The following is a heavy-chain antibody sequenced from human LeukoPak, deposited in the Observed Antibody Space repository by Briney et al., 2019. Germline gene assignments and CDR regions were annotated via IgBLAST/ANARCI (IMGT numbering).Heavy chain of an antibody. CDR1: GFTFSSYG. CDR3: ARGDGYNYFDY. D-gene: IGHD5-24*01. CDR2: IWYDGSNK. J-gene: IGHJ4*02. Sequence: PGGSLRLSCAASGFTFSSYGMHWVRQAPGKGLEWVAVIWYDGSNKYYADSVKGRFTISRDHSKNTLYLQMDSLRAEDTAVYYCARGDGYNYFDYWGQGTLVTVSS. V-gene: IGHV3-33*01.